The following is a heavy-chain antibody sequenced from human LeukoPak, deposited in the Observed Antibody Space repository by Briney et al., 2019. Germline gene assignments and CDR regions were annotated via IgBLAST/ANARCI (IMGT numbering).Heavy chain of an antibody. D-gene: IGHD2-2*01. CDR2: IYPGDSDT. CDR1: GYSFTSYW. V-gene: IGHV5-51*01. CDR3: ARHSPPSYCSSTSCYVDY. Sequence: GESLKISCKGSGYSFTSYWIDWVRQMPGKGLEWMGIIYPGDSDTRYSPSFQGQVTISADKSIGTAYLQWSSLKASDTAMYYCARHSPPSYCSSTSCYVDYWGQGTLVTVSS. J-gene: IGHJ4*02.